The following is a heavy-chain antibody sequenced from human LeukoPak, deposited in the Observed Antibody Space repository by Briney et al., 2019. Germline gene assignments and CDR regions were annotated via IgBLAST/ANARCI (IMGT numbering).Heavy chain of an antibody. Sequence: SETLSLTCAVYGGSFSGYYWSWIRQPPGKGLEWIGEINHSGSTNYNPSLKSRVTISVDTSKNQFSLKLNSVTAADTAVYYCARRKVVTAQRNWFDPWGQGTLVTVSS. J-gene: IGHJ5*02. CDR2: INHSGST. CDR3: ARRKVVTAQRNWFDP. D-gene: IGHD2-21*02. CDR1: GGSFSGYY. V-gene: IGHV4-34*01.